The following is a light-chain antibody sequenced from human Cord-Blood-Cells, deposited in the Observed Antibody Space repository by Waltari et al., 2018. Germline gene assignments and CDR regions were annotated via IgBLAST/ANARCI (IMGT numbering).Light chain of an antibody. J-gene: IGLJ1*01. CDR3: NSRDSSGNHYV. Sequence: SSELTQDPAVSMALGQTVRSTCQGDSLRSYYASWYQQKPGQAPVLVIYGKNNRPSGIPDRFSGSSSGNTASLTITGAQAEDEADYYCNSRDSSGNHYVFGTGTKVTVL. CDR1: SLRSYY. CDR2: GKN. V-gene: IGLV3-19*01.